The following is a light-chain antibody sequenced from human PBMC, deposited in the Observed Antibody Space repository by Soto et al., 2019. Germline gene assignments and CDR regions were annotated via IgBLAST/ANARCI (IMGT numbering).Light chain of an antibody. J-gene: IGLJ2*01. V-gene: IGLV2-14*01. CDR3: SSYTSSSHVV. CDR2: EVT. CDR1: SSDVGDYDY. Sequence: QSALTQPASVSGSPGQSITISCTGTSSDVGDYDYVSWYQQYPGKVPKLMIYEVTHRPSGVSNRFSGSKSGNTASLTISGLQAEDEAAYYCSSYTSSSHVVFGEGTKLTVL.